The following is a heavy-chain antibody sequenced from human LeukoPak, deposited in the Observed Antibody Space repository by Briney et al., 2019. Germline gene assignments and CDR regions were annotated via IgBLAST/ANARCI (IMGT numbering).Heavy chain of an antibody. Sequence: GGSLRLSCAASRFNFRDYGLHWVRQAPGKGLEWVAFIWSDGRNTNYADSVMGRFTISRDDSKNSLYLQVNSLRADDTAVYYCARDGPNYGLDVWGQGTTVTVSS. V-gene: IGHV3-33*01. CDR2: IWSDGRNT. CDR3: ARDGPNYGLDV. CDR1: RFNFRDYG. J-gene: IGHJ6*02.